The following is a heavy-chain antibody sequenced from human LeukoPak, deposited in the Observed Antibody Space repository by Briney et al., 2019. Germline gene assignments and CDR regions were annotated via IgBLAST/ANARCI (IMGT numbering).Heavy chain of an antibody. CDR3: ARQGGVATTFDY. V-gene: IGHV4-59*08. CDR2: IYYSGST. Sequence: SETLSLTCTVSGGSITGYYWNWIRQPPGKGLEWIGYIYYSGSTNYNPSLKSRVTTSVDTSENQFSLKLNSVTAADTAVYYCARQGGVATTFDYWGQGTLVTVSS. CDR1: GGSITGYY. D-gene: IGHD5-12*01. J-gene: IGHJ4*02.